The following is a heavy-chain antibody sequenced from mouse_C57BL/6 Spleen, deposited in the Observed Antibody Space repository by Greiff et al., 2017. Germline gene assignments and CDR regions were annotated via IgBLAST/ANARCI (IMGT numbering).Heavy chain of an antibody. V-gene: IGHV1-82*01. CDR2: IYPGDGDT. J-gene: IGHJ2*01. CDR3: ARGAGTVDY. D-gene: IGHD4-1*01. Sequence: QVQLQQSGPELVKPGASVKISCKASGYAFSSSWMNWVKQRPGKGLEWIGRIYPGDGDTNYNGKFKGKATLTADKSSSTAYMQLSSLTSEDSAVYFCARGAGTVDYWGQGTTLTVSS. CDR1: GYAFSSSW.